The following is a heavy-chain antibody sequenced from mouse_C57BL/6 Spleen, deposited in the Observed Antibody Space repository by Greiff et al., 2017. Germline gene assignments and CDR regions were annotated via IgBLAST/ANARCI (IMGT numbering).Heavy chain of an antibody. J-gene: IGHJ3*01. CDR3: ARGDDYDEAWFAY. V-gene: IGHV1-55*01. CDR2: IYPGSGST. Sequence: VQLQESGAELVKPGASVKMSCKASGYTFTSYWITWVKQRPGQGLEWIGDIYPGSGSTNYNEKFKSKATLTVDTSSSTAYMQLSSLTSEDSAVYYCARGDDYDEAWFAYWGQGTLVTVSA. CDR1: GYTFTSYW. D-gene: IGHD2-4*01.